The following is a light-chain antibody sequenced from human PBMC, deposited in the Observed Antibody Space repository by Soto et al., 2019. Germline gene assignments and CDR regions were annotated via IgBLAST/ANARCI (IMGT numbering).Light chain of an antibody. Sequence: EGLLTQSPVTLSLSPVQSAPLYGMASQSFRGLLAWYQQKPGQAPRLLIYDAYNRATGIPPRFSGSGSGTDFTLTISSLEPEDSAVYYCQQRHMWPITFGQGTRLEIK. V-gene: IGKV3-11*01. J-gene: IGKJ5*01. CDR2: DAY. CDR3: QQRHMWPIT. CDR1: QSFRGL.